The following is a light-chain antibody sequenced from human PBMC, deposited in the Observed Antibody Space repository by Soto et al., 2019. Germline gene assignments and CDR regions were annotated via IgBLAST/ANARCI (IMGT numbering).Light chain of an antibody. J-gene: IGKJ5*01. CDR1: QSVRSN. CDR2: DGS. CDR3: QQYDDWPIT. V-gene: IGKV3-15*01. Sequence: SPDTVYVSPGERATLSCRASQSVRSNLAWYQHKPGQTPRLLIYDGSTRALGIPARFSGSESGTEFTLTISSLQSEDFAVYFCQQYDDWPITFGQGTRREIK.